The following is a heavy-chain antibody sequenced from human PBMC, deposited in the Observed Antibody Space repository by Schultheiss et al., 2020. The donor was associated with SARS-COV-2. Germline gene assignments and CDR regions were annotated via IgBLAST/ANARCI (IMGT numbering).Heavy chain of an antibody. D-gene: IGHD5-18*01. V-gene: IGHV4-34*01. CDR2: ITHSGSI. Sequence: SETLSLTCTVSGGSISSYYWGWIRQPPGKGLEWIGEITHSGSIKYNPSLKSRVTISVDTSKNQFSLNLNSVTAADTAVYYCARGPRGYTFGRWFDYWGQGTLVTVSS. J-gene: IGHJ5*01. CDR1: GGSISSYY. CDR3: ARGPRGYTFGRWFDY.